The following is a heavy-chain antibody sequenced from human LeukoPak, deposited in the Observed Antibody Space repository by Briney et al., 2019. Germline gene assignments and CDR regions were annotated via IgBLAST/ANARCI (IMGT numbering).Heavy chain of an antibody. CDR2: IIPIFGTA. CDR1: GGTFSSYA. V-gene: IGHV1-69*13. D-gene: IGHD4-17*01. Sequence: SVKVSCKASGGTFSSYAISWVRQAPGQGLEWMGGIIPIFGTANYAQKFQGRVTITADESTSTAYMELSSLRSEDTAVYYCARWGTVTTGDDYWGQGALVTVSS. CDR3: ARWGTVTTGDDY. J-gene: IGHJ4*02.